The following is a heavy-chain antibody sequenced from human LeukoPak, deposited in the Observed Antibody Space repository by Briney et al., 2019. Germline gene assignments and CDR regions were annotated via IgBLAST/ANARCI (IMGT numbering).Heavy chain of an antibody. CDR2: ISAYNGNT. CDR1: GYTFRSYG. V-gene: IGHV1-18*01. J-gene: IGHJ4*02. CDR3: AGDRPATVTSIFDY. Sequence: ASVKVSCKASGYTFRSYGISWVRQAPGQGLEWMGWISAYNGNTIYAQKFQGRVTMTIDTSSSTAYMELRSLRSDDTAVYYCAGDRPATVTSIFDYWGQGTLVTVSS. D-gene: IGHD4-17*01.